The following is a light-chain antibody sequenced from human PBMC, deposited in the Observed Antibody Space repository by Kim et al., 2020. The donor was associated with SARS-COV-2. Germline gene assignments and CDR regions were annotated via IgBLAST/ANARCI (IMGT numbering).Light chain of an antibody. V-gene: IGLV1-40*01. J-gene: IGLJ2*01. CDR1: SSTIGAGSA. Sequence: PGQRVTNSGSGSSSTIGAGSAVHWYQHLPGTTPRLLIYGDNNRPSGVPDRFSGSKSGTSASLAITGLQPEDEADYYCQSYDNSLTVFGGGTQLTVL. CDR2: GDN. CDR3: QSYDNSLTV.